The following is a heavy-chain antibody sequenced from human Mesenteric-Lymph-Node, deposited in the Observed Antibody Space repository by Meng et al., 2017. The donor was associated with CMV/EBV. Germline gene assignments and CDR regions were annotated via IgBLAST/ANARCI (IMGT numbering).Heavy chain of an antibody. V-gene: IGHV4-39*01. D-gene: IGHD3-10*01. CDR3: ARVTLTYSYGPGWIDP. CDR1: GGSISSSWHY. CDR2: IFYSGSA. J-gene: IGHJ5*02. Sequence: QQPLQESGPRLVKPSEPLSLKCTVSGGSISSSWHYWGWIRQPPGKGLEWIGSIFYSGSAHYNPALESRVTISIDKSKNEFFLNLGSVTAADTAMYFCARVTLTYSYGPGWIDPWGQGTLVTVSS.